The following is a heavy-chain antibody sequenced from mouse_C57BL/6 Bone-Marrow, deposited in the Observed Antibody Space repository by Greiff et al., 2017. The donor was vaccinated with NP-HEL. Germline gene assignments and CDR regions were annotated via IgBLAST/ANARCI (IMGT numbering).Heavy chain of an antibody. CDR1: GFTFTDYY. CDR3: ARSIYYDYADDPFYAMDY. Sequence: EVKLVESGGGLVQPGGSLSLSCAASGFTFTDYYMSWVRQPPGKALEWLGFIRNKANGYTIEYSASVKGRFTISRDNSQSILYLQMNGLRAEDSATYYCARSIYYDYADDPFYAMDYWGQGTSVTVSS. CDR2: IRNKANGYTI. D-gene: IGHD2-4*01. V-gene: IGHV7-3*01. J-gene: IGHJ4*01.